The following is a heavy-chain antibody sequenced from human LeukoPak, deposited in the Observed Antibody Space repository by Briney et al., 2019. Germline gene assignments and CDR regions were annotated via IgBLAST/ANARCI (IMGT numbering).Heavy chain of an antibody. Sequence: PSETLSLTCTVSGGSISSGGYYWSWIRQHPGKGLEWIGYIFYSGNTYYNPSLKSRVTISVDKSKNQFSLKLSSVTAADTAVYYCARWYYDFWSGYPSGSAFDIWGQGTMVTVSS. V-gene: IGHV4-31*03. D-gene: IGHD3-3*01. CDR2: IFYSGNT. CDR1: GGSISSGGYY. CDR3: ARWYYDFWSGYPSGSAFDI. J-gene: IGHJ3*02.